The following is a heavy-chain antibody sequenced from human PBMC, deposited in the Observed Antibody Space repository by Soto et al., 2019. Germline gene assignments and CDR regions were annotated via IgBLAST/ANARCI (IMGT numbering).Heavy chain of an antibody. CDR3: ARGGDIVVVVATRYSPFDY. V-gene: IGHV4-34*01. D-gene: IGHD2-15*01. CDR1: GGSFSGYY. CDR2: INHSGST. Sequence: SETLSLTCAVYGGSFSGYYWSWIRQPPGKGLEWIGEINHSGSTNYNPSLKSRVTISVDTSKNQFSLKLSSVTAADTAVYYCARGGDIVVVVATRYSPFDYWGQGTLVTVS. J-gene: IGHJ4*02.